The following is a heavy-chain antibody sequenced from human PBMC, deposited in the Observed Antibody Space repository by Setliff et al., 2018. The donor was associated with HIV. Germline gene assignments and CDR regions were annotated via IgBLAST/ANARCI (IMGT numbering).Heavy chain of an antibody. J-gene: IGHJ4*02. CDR2: INWNGGST. CDR1: GFTFEDYG. V-gene: IGHV3-20*04. CDR3: ATDGSGWSRDH. Sequence: GSLRLSCAVSGFTFEDYGMSWVRQAPGKGLEWVSGINWNGGSTGYVDSVKGRFTISRDNAKTSLYLQMNSLRVEDTALYYCATDGSGWSRDHWGQGTLVTVSS. D-gene: IGHD6-19*01.